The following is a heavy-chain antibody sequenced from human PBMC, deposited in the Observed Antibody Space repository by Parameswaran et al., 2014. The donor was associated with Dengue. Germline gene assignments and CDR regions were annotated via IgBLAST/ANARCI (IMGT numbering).Heavy chain of an antibody. J-gene: IGHJ6*02. Sequence: WVRQAPGQRLEWMGWINAGNGNTKYSQKFQGRVTITRDTSASTAYMELSSLRSEDTAVYYCARDLSIAAALGRLYGMDVWGQGTTVRLL. CDR2: INAGNGNT. CDR3: ARDLSIAAALGRLYGMDV. D-gene: IGHD6-13*01. V-gene: IGHV1-3*01.